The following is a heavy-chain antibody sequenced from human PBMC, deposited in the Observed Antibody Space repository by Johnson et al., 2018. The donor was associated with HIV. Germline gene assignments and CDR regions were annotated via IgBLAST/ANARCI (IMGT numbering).Heavy chain of an antibody. V-gene: IGHV3-9*01. CDR1: GFTFDDYA. CDR2: ISWNSGSI. Sequence: EVQLVESGGGVVQPGRSLRLSCAASGFTFDDYAMHWVRQAPGKGLEWVSGISWNSGSIGYADSVKGRFTISRDNAKNSLYLQMNSRRAEDTAVYYCAKDKGVKVIDLYLTLGGGAFDIWGQGTMVTVSS. J-gene: IGHJ3*02. D-gene: IGHD2-15*01. CDR3: AKDKGVKVIDLYLTLGGGAFDI.